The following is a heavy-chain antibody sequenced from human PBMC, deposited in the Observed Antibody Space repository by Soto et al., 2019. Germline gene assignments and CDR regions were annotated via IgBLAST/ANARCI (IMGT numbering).Heavy chain of an antibody. V-gene: IGHV1-2*02. J-gene: IGHJ3*02. CDR3: ARGGGVGVAGSAAFDM. CDR1: GYPVTAYY. Sequence: QLHLVQSGAVVKKPGASVTVSCSASGYPVTAYYMHWVRQAPGRGLEWMVGINPATGAAKYTQTFQGRATLTRETSTSTVFMELSGLTSEDTAVFYCARGGGVGVAGSAAFDMWGQGTLVTVSS. D-gene: IGHD3-3*01. CDR2: INPATGAA.